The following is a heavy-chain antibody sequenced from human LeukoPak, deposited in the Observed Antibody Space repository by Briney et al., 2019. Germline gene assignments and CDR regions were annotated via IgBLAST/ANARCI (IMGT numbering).Heavy chain of an antibody. D-gene: IGHD3-22*01. CDR3: ARVGRGYYDSSGSNYPNWFDP. Sequence: SETLSLTCTVSGGSISSYYWSWIRQPPGKGLEWIGYIYYSGSTNYNPSLKSRVTISVDTSKNQFPLKLSSVTAADTAVYYCARVGRGYYDSSGSNYPNWFDPWGQGTLVTVSS. CDR1: GGSISSYY. CDR2: IYYSGST. J-gene: IGHJ5*02. V-gene: IGHV4-59*01.